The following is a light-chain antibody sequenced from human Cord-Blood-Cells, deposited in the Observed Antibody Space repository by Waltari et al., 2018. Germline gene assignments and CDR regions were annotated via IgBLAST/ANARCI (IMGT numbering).Light chain of an antibody. CDR3: SAWDSSLSAWV. J-gene: IGLJ3*02. V-gene: IGLV10-54*01. CDR2: RNN. Sequence: QAGLTQPPSVSKGLRQTATLTCTGNSNNVGTQAPASLQQHQGHPPKLLSYRNNNRPSGISERLSASRSGNTASLTITGLQPEDEADYYCSAWDSSLSAWVFGGGTKLTVL. CDR1: SNNVGTQA.